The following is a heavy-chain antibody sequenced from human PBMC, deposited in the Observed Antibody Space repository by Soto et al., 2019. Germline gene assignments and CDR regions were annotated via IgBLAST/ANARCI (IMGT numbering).Heavy chain of an antibody. V-gene: IGHV3-23*01. D-gene: IGHD2-21*02. CDR2: ISGSGIST. CDR3: AKDQVEVVTATGLYY. CDR1: GFTFSSYA. J-gene: IGHJ4*02. Sequence: EVQLLESGGGLVQPGGSLRLSCAASGFTFSSYAMSWVRQAPGKGLEWVSAISGSGISTYYADSVKGRFTISRDNSKNTVYLQMNSLRAEDTAVYYCAKDQVEVVTATGLYYWGQGTLVTVSS.